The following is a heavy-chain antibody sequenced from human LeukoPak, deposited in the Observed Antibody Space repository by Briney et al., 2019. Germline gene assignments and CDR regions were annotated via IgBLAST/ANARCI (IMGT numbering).Heavy chain of an antibody. D-gene: IGHD3-22*01. CDR2: IYYSGST. Sequence: SETLSLTCTVSGGSISSSSYYWGWIRQPPGKGLEWIGSIYYSGSTYYNPSLKSRVTISVDTSKNQFSLKLSSVTAADTAVYYCARRPLLFDYYDSSGYFDYWGQGTLVTVSS. CDR3: ARRPLLFDYYDSSGYFDY. J-gene: IGHJ4*02. CDR1: GGSISSSSYY. V-gene: IGHV4-39*01.